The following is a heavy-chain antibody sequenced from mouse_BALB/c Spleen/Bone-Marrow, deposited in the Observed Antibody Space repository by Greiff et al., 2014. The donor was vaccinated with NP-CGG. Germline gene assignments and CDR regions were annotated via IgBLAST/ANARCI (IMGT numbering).Heavy chain of an antibody. CDR1: GFSLTTYG. CDR2: IWAGGST. J-gene: IGHJ1*01. CDR3: ARHYGSNYRDWYFDV. V-gene: IGHV2-9*02. Sequence: VQLQESGPGLVAPSQSLSFTCTVSGFSLTTYGVHWVRQPPGKGLEWLGVIWAGGSTNYNSALMSRLSISKDNSKSQVFLKMNSRQTDDTAMYYCARHYGSNYRDWYFDVWGAGTTVTVSS. D-gene: IGHD1-1*01.